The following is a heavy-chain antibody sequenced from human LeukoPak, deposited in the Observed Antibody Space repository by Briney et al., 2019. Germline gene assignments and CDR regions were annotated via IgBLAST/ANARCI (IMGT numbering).Heavy chain of an antibody. J-gene: IGHJ4*02. CDR1: GFTFSSYS. Sequence: GGSLRLSCAASGFTFSSYSMNWVRQAPGKGPEWVSYIGSSSSYTNYADSVKGRFTISRDNAKNSLYLQMNSLRAEDTAVYYCARDKAAAGFDYWGQGTLVTVSS. CDR3: ARDKAAAGFDY. D-gene: IGHD6-13*01. CDR2: IGSSSSYT. V-gene: IGHV3-21*05.